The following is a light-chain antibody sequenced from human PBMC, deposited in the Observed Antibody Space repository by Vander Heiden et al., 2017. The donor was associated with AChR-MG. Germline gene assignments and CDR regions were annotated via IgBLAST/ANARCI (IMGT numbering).Light chain of an antibody. Sequence: SVLTQPPSVSGAPGQRVTISCTGSSSNIGAGYDVYWYQQLPGTAPKLLIYGNSKRPSGVPDRFSGSKAGTSASLAITGLQAEDEADYYCQSYDSSLSGWVFGGGTKLTVL. V-gene: IGLV1-40*01. CDR1: SSNIGAGYD. CDR2: GNS. CDR3: QSYDSSLSGWV. J-gene: IGLJ3*02.